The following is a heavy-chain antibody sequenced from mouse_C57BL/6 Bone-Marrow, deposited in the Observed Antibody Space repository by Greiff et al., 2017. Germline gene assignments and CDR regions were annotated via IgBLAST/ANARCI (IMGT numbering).Heavy chain of an antibody. Sequence: QVQLQQPGAELVKPGASVKLSCKASGYTFTSYWMHWVKQRPGRGPEWIGYINPSSGYTKYNQKFKDKATLTADKSSSTAYMQLSSLTYEDSAVYYCARWGLVLLDYWGQGTTLTVSS. D-gene: IGHD1-1*01. CDR2: INPSSGYT. CDR1: GYTFTSYW. J-gene: IGHJ2*01. V-gene: IGHV1-7*01. CDR3: ARWGLVLLDY.